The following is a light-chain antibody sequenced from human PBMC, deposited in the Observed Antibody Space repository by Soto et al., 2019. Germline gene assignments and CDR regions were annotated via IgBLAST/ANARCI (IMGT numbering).Light chain of an antibody. J-gene: IGKJ1*01. V-gene: IGKV1-5*01. CDR2: DAS. Sequence: DIQMTQSPSTLSASVGDRVSFTCRASQSINTWLAWYQQKPGKAPKLLIYDASNLERGVPSRFSGSGSGTEFTLTISSLQPDDFAIYYCQQLHSSSWTFGQGTKVEV. CDR3: QQLHSSSWT. CDR1: QSINTW.